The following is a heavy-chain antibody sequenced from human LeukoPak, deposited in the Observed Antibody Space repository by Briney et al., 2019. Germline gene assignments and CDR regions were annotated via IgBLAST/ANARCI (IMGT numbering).Heavy chain of an antibody. CDR1: GFTFGDYG. CDR2: IRSKTYGGAT. D-gene: IGHD3-22*01. V-gene: IGHV3-49*04. Sequence: GGSLRLFCTGSGFTFGDYGMGWVRQAPGKGLQWVGFIRSKTYGGATDYAASVKGRFTISRDDSKSIAYLQMNSLKTEDTGVYYCTRDNYDGNAYFSDYWGQGTLVTVSS. CDR3: TRDNYDGNAYFSDY. J-gene: IGHJ4*02.